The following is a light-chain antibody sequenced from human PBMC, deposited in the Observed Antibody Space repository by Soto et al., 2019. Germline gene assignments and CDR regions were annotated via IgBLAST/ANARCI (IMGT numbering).Light chain of an antibody. CDR2: KAS. Sequence: DIQMTQSPSTLSASVGDRVTITCRASQSISSWLAWYQQKPGKAPKLLIYKASSLEGGVPSRFSGSGSGTDFTLTISSLQPDDFATYYGQQYHSYSLTFGGGTKVYIK. V-gene: IGKV1-5*03. J-gene: IGKJ4*01. CDR3: QQYHSYSLT. CDR1: QSISSW.